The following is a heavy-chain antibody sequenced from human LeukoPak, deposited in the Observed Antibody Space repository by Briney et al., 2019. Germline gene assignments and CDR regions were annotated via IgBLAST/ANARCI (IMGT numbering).Heavy chain of an antibody. Sequence: GRSLRLSCAASGFTFSSYWMSWVRQAPGKGLEWVANIKQDGSEKYYVDSVKGRFTISRDNAKNSLYLQMNSLRAEDTAVYYCARDNPYYDFWSGYYDYWGQGTLVTVSS. CDR2: IKQDGSEK. D-gene: IGHD3-3*01. CDR1: GFTFSSYW. CDR3: ARDNPYYDFWSGYYDY. J-gene: IGHJ4*02. V-gene: IGHV3-7*01.